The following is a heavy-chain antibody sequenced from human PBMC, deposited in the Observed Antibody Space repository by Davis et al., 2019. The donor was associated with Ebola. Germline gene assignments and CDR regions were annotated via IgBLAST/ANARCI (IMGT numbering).Heavy chain of an antibody. D-gene: IGHD6-19*01. CDR3: AKGWLADFDY. CDR1: GFTFSDYY. V-gene: IGHV3-23*01. Sequence: GESLKISCAASGFTFSDYYMSWGRQAPGKGLEWVSSIGDSGGSTYYADSVKGRFTISRDNSKNTLYLQMNSLRAEDTAVYYCAKGWLADFDYWGQGTLVTVSS. CDR2: IGDSGGST. J-gene: IGHJ4*02.